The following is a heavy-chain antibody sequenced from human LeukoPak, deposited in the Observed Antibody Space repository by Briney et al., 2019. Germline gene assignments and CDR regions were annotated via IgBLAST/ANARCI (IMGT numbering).Heavy chain of an antibody. CDR2: ISYDGSHR. V-gene: IGHV3-30*03. CDR3: VGNLRGSGYEGGGDC. J-gene: IGHJ4*02. Sequence: PGGSLRLSCAASGFTFSSHGVHWVRQAPGKGLEWVAVISYDGSHRYYADSVEGRFTISRDNSKNTLFLQMNSLRLEDSAVYYCVGNLRGSGYEGGGDCWGQGTLVTVSS. CDR1: GFTFSSHG. D-gene: IGHD5-12*01.